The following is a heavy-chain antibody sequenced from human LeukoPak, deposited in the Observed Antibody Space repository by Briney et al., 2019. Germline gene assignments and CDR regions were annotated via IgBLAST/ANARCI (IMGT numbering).Heavy chain of an antibody. CDR1: GYTFTGYY. Sequence: ASVKVSCKASGYTFTGYYMHWVRQAPGQGREWMGWINPNSGGTNYAQKFQGRVTMTRDTSISTAYMELSRLRSDDTAVYYCARRIWSGYREENFDYWGQGTLVTVSS. CDR2: INPNSGGT. V-gene: IGHV1-2*02. CDR3: ARRIWSGYREENFDY. D-gene: IGHD3-3*01. J-gene: IGHJ4*02.